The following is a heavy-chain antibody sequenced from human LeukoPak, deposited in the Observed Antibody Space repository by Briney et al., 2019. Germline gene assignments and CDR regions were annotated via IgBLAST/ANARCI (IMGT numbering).Heavy chain of an antibody. J-gene: IGHJ4*02. CDR1: GGSISSYY. CDR3: ARVGVNSGSYRPFDF. CDR2: IYYSGST. Sequence: SETLSLTCTVSGGSISSYYWSWIRQPLRKGLEWIGYIYYSGSTNYNPSLKSRVTISIDTSRNQFSLKLSSVTAADTAVYYCARVGVNSGSYRPFDFWGQGTLVTVSS. V-gene: IGHV4-59*01. D-gene: IGHD5-12*01.